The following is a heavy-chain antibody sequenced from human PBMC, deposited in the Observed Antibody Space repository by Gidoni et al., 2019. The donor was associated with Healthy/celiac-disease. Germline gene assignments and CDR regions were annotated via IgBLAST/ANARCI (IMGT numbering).Heavy chain of an antibody. D-gene: IGHD2-2*01. V-gene: IGHV3-64D*06. CDR2: ISSNGGRT. Sequence: EVQLVESGGGLVQPGGSLRLSCSASGFTFGSYAMHWVRQAPGKGLEYVSAISSNGGRTYYADSVKGRFTISRDNSKNTLYLQMSSLRAEDTAVYYCVKTDIVVVPAANWFDPWGQGTLVTVSS. CDR3: VKTDIVVVPAANWFDP. CDR1: GFTFGSYA. J-gene: IGHJ5*02.